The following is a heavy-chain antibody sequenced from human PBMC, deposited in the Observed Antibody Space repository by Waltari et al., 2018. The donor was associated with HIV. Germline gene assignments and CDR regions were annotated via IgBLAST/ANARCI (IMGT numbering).Heavy chain of an antibody. CDR2: NNEDGSKK. D-gene: IGHD3-16*01. V-gene: IGHV3-7*01. CDR3: GRGGLRDY. CDR1: GFPISSYS. Sequence: EFQLVDSGGGLVQPGGSLRISCAASGFPISSYSMSWVRQAPGKGLELVAINNEDGSKKDYVDSGKGRFTIARDNARNSLYLQMNNLRRGDTAVYYCGRGGLRDYWGQGTLVTVSS. J-gene: IGHJ4*02.